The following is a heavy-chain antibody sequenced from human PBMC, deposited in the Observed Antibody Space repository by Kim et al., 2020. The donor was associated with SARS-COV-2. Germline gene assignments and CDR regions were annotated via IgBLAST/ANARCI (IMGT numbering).Heavy chain of an antibody. D-gene: IGHD3-10*01. Sequence: GGSLRLSCVASGFTFSNYAMTWVRQAPGKGLEWVSVISGSGGSAHSADSVKGRITISRDNSKNTLYLHMNSLRAEDTAIYYCARDPGAWFTESTDYWGEG. J-gene: IGHJ4*02. CDR1: GFTFSNYA. V-gene: IGHV3-23*01. CDR2: ISGSGGSA. CDR3: ARDPGAWFTESTDY.